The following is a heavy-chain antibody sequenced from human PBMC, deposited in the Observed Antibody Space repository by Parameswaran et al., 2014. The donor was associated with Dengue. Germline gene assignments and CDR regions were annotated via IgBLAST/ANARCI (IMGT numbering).Heavy chain of an antibody. Sequence: RWIRQPPGKGLEWVSAIIGSGGSTYYADSVKGRFTISRDNSKNTLYLQMNSLRAEDTAVYYCAKDLLVLYWGQGTLVTVSS. CDR3: AKDLLVLY. D-gene: IGHD6-6*01. CDR2: IIGSGGST. V-gene: IGHV3-23*01. J-gene: IGHJ4*02.